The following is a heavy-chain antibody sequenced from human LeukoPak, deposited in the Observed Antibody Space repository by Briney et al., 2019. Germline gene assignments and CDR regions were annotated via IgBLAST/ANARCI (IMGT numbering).Heavy chain of an antibody. J-gene: IGHJ5*02. CDR3: ARSVVAAKNWFDP. CDR1: GFTFSTYG. CDR2: ISGSGGST. D-gene: IGHD2-15*01. V-gene: IGHV3-23*01. Sequence: GGSLRLSCEASGFTFSTYGINWVRQAPGKGLEWVSAISGSGGSTYYADSVKGRFTISRDNSKNTLYLQMNSLRAEDTAVYYCARSVVAAKNWFDPWGQGTLVTVSS.